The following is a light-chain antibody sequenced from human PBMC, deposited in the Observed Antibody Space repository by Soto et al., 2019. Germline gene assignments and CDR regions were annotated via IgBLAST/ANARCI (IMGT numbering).Light chain of an antibody. V-gene: IGLV2-14*01. J-gene: IGLJ2*01. CDR3: SAYTNSHTLE. CDR2: EVS. CDR1: SSDVGGYNY. Sequence: QSVLTQPASVSGSPGQSITISCTGSSSDVGGYNYVSWYQQHPGKAPKLMIYEVSSRPSGLSNRFSGSKSGNTASLTISGLQAEDEADYYCSAYTNSHTLEFGGGTKVTVL.